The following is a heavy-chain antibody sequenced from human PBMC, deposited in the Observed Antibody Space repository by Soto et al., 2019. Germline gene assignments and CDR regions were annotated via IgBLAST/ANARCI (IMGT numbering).Heavy chain of an antibody. D-gene: IGHD6-13*01. CDR2: VWSHGSNK. V-gene: IGHV3-33*01. Sequence: QVHLVESGGGVVQPGKSLRLSCAASGFTFSSSGMHWVRQAPGKGLEWVAIVWSHGSNKYYTDSVKGRFTISRDNTKNTLYLQMNSLRAEDTAVDYCAGDGEDGAAGGTFFDPWGQATLVTVSS. J-gene: IGHJ5*02. CDR3: AGDGEDGAAGGTFFDP. CDR1: GFTFSSSG.